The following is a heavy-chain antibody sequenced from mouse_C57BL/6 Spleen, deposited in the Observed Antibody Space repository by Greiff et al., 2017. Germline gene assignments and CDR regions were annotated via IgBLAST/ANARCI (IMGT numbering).Heavy chain of an antibody. V-gene: IGHV1-72*01. CDR2: IDPNSGGT. J-gene: IGHJ4*01. D-gene: IGHD2-5*01. CDR3: ARSGAHYSNAMDY. Sequence: VQLQQPGAELVKPGASVKLSCKASGYTFTSYWMHWVKQRPGRGLEWIGRIDPNSGGTKYNEKFKSKATLTVDKPSSTAYMQLSSQTSEDSAVYYCARSGAHYSNAMDYWGQGTSVTVSS. CDR1: GYTFTSYW.